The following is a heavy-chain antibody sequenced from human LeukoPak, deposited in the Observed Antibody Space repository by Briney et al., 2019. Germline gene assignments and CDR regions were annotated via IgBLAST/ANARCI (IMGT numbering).Heavy chain of an antibody. CDR3: ARDQYGLNYFDY. J-gene: IGHJ4*02. D-gene: IGHD4-17*01. V-gene: IGHV4-59*01. Sequence: SDTLSLTCTVPGGSISSYYWSWIRQPPGKGLEWIGYIYYSGSTNYNPPLKSRVTISVDTSKNQFSLKLSSVTAADTAVYYCARDQYGLNYFDYWGQGTLVTVSS. CDR2: IYYSGST. CDR1: GGSISSYY.